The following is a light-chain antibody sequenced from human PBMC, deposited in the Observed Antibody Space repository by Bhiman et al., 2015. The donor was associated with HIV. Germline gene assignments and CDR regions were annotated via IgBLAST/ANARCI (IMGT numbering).Light chain of an antibody. CDR2: QDN. Sequence: YELTQPPSVSVYPGQTASITCSGDKLGEQYVCWYQQKPGQSPVLVMYQDNKRPSGIPERFSGSNSGSTATLTISGTQALDEADYYCQAWDSGTAVFGTGTKVTVL. CDR1: KLGEQY. CDR3: QAWDSGTAV. J-gene: IGLJ1*01. V-gene: IGLV3-1*01.